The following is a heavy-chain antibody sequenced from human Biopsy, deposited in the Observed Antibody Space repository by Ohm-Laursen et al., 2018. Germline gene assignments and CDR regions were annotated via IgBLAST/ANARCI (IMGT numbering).Heavy chain of an antibody. Sequence: SDTLSLTCSVSGGSIGSFFWSWIRQPPGKGLEWIGYIYYSGSTNYNPSLKSRVTMSVDTSKNQFSLILSSMTAADTAVYYCAREPRIAAVAYFDPWGQGTLATVSS. V-gene: IGHV4-59*12. CDR2: IYYSGST. D-gene: IGHD6-13*01. CDR1: GGSIGSFF. J-gene: IGHJ5*02. CDR3: AREPRIAAVAYFDP.